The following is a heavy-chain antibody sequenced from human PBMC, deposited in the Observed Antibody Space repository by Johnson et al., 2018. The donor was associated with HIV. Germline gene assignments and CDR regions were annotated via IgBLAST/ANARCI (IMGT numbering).Heavy chain of an antibody. CDR3: ARDAGGGRIVVDYDAFDI. CDR2: ISSSGSTI. Sequence: QVQLVESGGGLIQSGGSLRLSCAASGFTFSDYYMSWIRQAPGKGLEWVSYISSSGSTIYYADSVKGRFTISRDNAKNSLYLQMNSLRAEDTAVYYCARDAGGGRIVVDYDAFDIWGQGTMVTVSS. J-gene: IGHJ3*02. CDR1: GFTFSDYY. D-gene: IGHD3-22*01. V-gene: IGHV3-11*04.